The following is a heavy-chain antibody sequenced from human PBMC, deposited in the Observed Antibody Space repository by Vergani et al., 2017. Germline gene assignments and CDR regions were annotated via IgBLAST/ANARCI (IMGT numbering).Heavy chain of an antibody. CDR2: ISAYNGNT. CDR3: AGEPDIVVVPAAPYYYYYYGMDV. CDR1: GYTFTSYG. Sequence: QVQLVQSGAEVKKPGASVKVSCKASGYTFTSYGISWVRQAPGQGLEWMGWISAYNGNTNYAQKLQGRVTMTTDTSTSTAYMELRSLRSDDTAVYYCAGEPDIVVVPAAPYYYYYYGMDVWGQGTTVTVSS. V-gene: IGHV1-18*04. D-gene: IGHD2-2*01. J-gene: IGHJ6*02.